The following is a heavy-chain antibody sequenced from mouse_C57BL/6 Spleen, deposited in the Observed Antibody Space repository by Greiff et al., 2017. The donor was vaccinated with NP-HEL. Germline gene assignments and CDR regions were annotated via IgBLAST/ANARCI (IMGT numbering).Heavy chain of an antibody. V-gene: IGHV3-1*01. CDR2: ISYSGST. CDR3: ARDGAGTWFAY. D-gene: IGHD3-3*01. Sequence: EVQLVESGPGMVKPSQSLSLTCTVTGYSITSGYDWHWIRHFPGNKLEWMGYISYSGSTNYNPSLKSRISITHDTSKNHFFLKLNSVTTEDTATYYCARDGAGTWFAYWGQGTLVTVSA. J-gene: IGHJ3*01. CDR1: GYSITSGYD.